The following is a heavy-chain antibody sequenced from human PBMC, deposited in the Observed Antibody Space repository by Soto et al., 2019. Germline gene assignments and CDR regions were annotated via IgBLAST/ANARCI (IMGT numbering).Heavy chain of an antibody. D-gene: IGHD3-9*01. Sequence: QVQLQQWGAGPLRPLETLSLTCGVSGGSFSGYYWAWIRQSPGKGLEWIGVINDRVSINYNPALKSRVSISVDTSKNQYSLNRGSGTAADADIYYYARESHDILTAPTWDWYFDLWGRGNLVTVSS. CDR3: ARESHDILTAPTWDWYFDL. J-gene: IGHJ2*01. V-gene: IGHV4-34*01. CDR1: GGSFSGYY. CDR2: INDRVSI.